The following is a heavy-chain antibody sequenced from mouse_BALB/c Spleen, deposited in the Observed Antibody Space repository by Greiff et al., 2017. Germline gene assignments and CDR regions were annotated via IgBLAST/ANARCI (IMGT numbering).Heavy chain of an antibody. J-gene: IGHJ4*01. CDR3: ARPSDRNAMDD. V-gene: IGHV5-6*01. CDR2: ISSGGSYT. D-gene: IGHD3-2*01. CDR1: GFTFSSYG. Sequence: DVQLVESGGDLVKPGGSLKLSCAASGFTFSSYGMSWVRQTPDKRLEWVATISSGGSYTYYPDSVKGRFTISRDNAKNTLYLQMSSLKSEDTAMYYCARPSDRNAMDDWGKGTSVNVSS.